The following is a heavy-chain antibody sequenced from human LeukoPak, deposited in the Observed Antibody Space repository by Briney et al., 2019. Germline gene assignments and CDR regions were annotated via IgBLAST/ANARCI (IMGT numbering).Heavy chain of an antibody. D-gene: IGHD1-7*01. CDR2: ISFDGSQK. CDR1: GFTFSDYG. J-gene: IGHJ4*02. Sequence: GGSLRLPCAASGFTFSDYGMHWVRQAPGKGLEWVALISFDGSQKYYADSVKGRFSISRDNSKSTVYLQMNSLRVEDAAVYYCARGYQDNWNYVGNYFDYWGQGTLVTVSS. CDR3: ARGYQDNWNYVGNYFDY. V-gene: IGHV3-30*02.